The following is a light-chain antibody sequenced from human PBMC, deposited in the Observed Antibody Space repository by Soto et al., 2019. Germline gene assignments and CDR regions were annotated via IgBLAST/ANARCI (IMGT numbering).Light chain of an antibody. CDR3: QQANSFPALT. CDR2: GAS. J-gene: IGKJ4*01. CDR1: QSVSSSY. Sequence: EIVLTQSPGTLSLSPGDRATLSCRTSQSVSSSYLAWYQQKPGQAPRLLIYGASSLQSGVPSRFSGSGSGTDFTLTISSLQPEDFATYYCQQANSFPALTFGGGTKVEIK. V-gene: IGKV3-20*01.